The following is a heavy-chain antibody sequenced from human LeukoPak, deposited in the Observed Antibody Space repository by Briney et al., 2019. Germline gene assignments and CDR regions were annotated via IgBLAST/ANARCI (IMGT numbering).Heavy chain of an antibody. CDR2: IYHSGST. J-gene: IGHJ3*02. CDR3: ARVDSPGRASREAFDI. D-gene: IGHD1-26*01. Sequence: KTPETLSLTCTVSGYSISSGYFWGWIRQPPGKGLEWIGSIYHSGSTYYNPSLKSRVTISVDTSKNQFSLKLSSVTAADTAVYYCARVDSPGRASREAFDIWGQGTMVTVSS. V-gene: IGHV4-38-2*02. CDR1: GYSISSGYF.